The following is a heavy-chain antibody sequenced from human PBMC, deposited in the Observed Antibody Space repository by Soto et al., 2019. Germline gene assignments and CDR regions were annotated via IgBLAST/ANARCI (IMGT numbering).Heavy chain of an antibody. D-gene: IGHD6-13*01. CDR1: GGSISSGGYY. CDR2: IYYSGST. CDR3: ARIAEPLQWFDP. V-gene: IGHV4-31*03. J-gene: IGHJ5*02. Sequence: QVRLQESGPGLVKPSQTLSLTCTVSGGSISSGGYYWSWIRQHPGKGLEWIGYIYYSGSTYYNPSLKSRVTISVDTSKNQFSLKLSSVTAADTAVYYCARIAEPLQWFDPWGQGTLVTVSS.